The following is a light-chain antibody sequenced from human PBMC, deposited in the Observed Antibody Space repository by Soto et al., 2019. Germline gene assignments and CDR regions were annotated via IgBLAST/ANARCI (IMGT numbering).Light chain of an antibody. J-gene: IGKJ4*01. CDR2: GAS. V-gene: IGKV1-39*01. CDR3: QQTYSDIS. CDR1: RTINTY. Sequence: DVRMTQSPSSLSASVGYPITITCRSSRTINTYLNWCQQKPGEPPRLLIYGASTLHDGVPSRFSGSGSGADFTLTISGLQPEDFASYHCQQTYSDISFGGGTKVDI.